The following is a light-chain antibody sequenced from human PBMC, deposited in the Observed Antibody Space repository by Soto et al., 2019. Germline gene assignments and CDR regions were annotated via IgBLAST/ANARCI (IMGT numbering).Light chain of an antibody. CDR2: GAS. CDR3: QQYNNWPIT. Sequence: IGLTHSPATLSVSPGDRATLSFRAMRSVGSDLAWYQHTPGHPPRLLIYGASTRATGVPGRFSGSGSGTEFTLTISSLQSEDFAVYYCQQYNNWPITFGQGTRLEI. V-gene: IGKV3-15*01. CDR1: RSVGSD. J-gene: IGKJ5*01.